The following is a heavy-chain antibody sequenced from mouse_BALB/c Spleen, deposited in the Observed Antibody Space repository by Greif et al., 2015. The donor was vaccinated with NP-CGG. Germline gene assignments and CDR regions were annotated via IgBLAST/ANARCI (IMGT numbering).Heavy chain of an antibody. CDR1: GYTFTSYW. D-gene: IGHD1-1*01. V-gene: IGHV1-7*01. Sequence: VKLQESGAELAKPGASVKMSCKASGYTFTSYWMHWVKQRPGQGLEWIGYINPSTGYTEYNQKSKDKATLTADKSSSTAYMQLSSLTSEDSAVYYCATTVVATFAYWGQGTLVTVSA. J-gene: IGHJ3*01. CDR3: ATTVVATFAY. CDR2: INPSTGYT.